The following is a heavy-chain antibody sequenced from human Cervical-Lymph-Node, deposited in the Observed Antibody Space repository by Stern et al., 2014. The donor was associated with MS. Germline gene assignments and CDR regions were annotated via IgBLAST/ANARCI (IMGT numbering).Heavy chain of an antibody. CDR2: MFRGDSDT. CDR1: GYIFTNIR. Sequence: EVQLVESGAEVKKPGESLKISCRASGYIFTNIRIGWVRQKPGKGLAWMGIMFRGDSDTRYSPSFQGHVTMSADTSINAAYLQWSSLKASDTAMYFCARLPFGNTWPYTWFDPWGQGTLVTVSS. V-gene: IGHV5-51*03. CDR3: ARLPFGNTWPYTWFDP. J-gene: IGHJ5*02. D-gene: IGHD3-10*01.